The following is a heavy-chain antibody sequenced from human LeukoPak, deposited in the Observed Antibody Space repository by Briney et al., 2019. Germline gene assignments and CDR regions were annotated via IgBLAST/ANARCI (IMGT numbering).Heavy chain of an antibody. V-gene: IGHV4-39*01. CDR2: INYSGST. CDR3: ARLSPYLGSGSSAFPDDF. Sequence: SETLSLTCTVSGGPISSSRYFWGWIRQPPGKGLEWIGSINYSGSTYYNPSLKSRVTISVDTSKNQFSLKLSSVTAADTAVFYCARLSPYLGSGSSAFPDDFWGQGTLVTVSS. J-gene: IGHJ4*02. CDR1: GGPISSSRYF. D-gene: IGHD3-10*01.